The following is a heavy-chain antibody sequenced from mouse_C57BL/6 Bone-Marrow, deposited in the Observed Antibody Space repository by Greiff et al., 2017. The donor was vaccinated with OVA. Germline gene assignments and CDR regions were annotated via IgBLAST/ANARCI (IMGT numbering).Heavy chain of an antibody. CDR1: GYAFSSSW. V-gene: IGHV1-82*01. J-gene: IGHJ2*01. CDR3: ARRTGTWGFDY. D-gene: IGHD4-1*01. CDR2: IYPGDGDT. Sequence: VQLQQSGPELVKPGASVKISCKASGYAFSSSWMNWVKQRPGKGLEWIGRIYPGDGDTNYNGKFKGKATLTADKSSSTAYMQLSSLTSEDSAVYYCARRTGTWGFDYWGQGTTLTVSS.